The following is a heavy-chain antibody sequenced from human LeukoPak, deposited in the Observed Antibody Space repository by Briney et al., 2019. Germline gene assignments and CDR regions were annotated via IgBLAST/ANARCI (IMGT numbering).Heavy chain of an antibody. D-gene: IGHD6-19*01. V-gene: IGHV3-33*08. Sequence: GGSLRLSCAASGFTFSSFAMHWVRQAPGKGLEWVAFIWYDGSNDHYADSVKGRFTISRDNSKNTVCLQMNSLRVEDTAVYYCARDPSGSGWSLNNWGQGTLVTVSS. CDR2: IWYDGSND. J-gene: IGHJ4*02. CDR3: ARDPSGSGWSLNN. CDR1: GFTFSSFA.